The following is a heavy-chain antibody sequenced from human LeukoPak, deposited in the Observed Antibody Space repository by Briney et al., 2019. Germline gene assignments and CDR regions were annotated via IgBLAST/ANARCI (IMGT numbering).Heavy chain of an antibody. J-gene: IGHJ4*02. CDR3: ASLYSSGWFDFDY. CDR1: GGSIRSSYYY. Sequence: SETLSLTCTVSGGSIRSSYYYWGWIRQPPGKGLEWIGSIYDSGSTYYNPSLKSRVTISVDTSKNQFSLKLNSVTAADTAVYYCASLYSSGWFDFDYWGQGTLVTVSS. D-gene: IGHD6-19*01. CDR2: IYDSGST. V-gene: IGHV4-39*01.